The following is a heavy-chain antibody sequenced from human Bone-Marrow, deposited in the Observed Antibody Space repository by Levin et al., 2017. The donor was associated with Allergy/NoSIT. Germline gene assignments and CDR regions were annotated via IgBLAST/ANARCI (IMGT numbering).Heavy chain of an antibody. Sequence: GASVKVSCKASGGTFSTYSISWVRQAPGQGLRGLEWMGGIIPRIGRANYAQRFQGRVTITADESTSTAYMELSSLKFNDTAVYYCGRLEYSSNWYRDPWGQGTLVTVSS. CDR3: GRLEYSSNWYRDP. V-gene: IGHV1-69*13. J-gene: IGHJ5*02. D-gene: IGHD6-13*01. CDR1: GGTFSTYS. CDR2: IIPRIGRA.